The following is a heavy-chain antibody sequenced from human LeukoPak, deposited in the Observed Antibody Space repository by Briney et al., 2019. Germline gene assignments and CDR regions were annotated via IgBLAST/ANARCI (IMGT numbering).Heavy chain of an antibody. J-gene: IGHJ4*02. D-gene: IGHD6-19*01. CDR1: GFTFSDYY. V-gene: IGHV3-11*01. Sequence: GGSLRLSCAASGFTFSDYYMSWIRQAPGKGLEWGSYISSSGSTIDYADSVKGRFTISGDNAKNSLYLQMNSLRAEDTAVYYCAKSGYSSGWLVYCGQGTLVTVSS. CDR2: ISSSGSTI. CDR3: AKSGYSSGWLVY.